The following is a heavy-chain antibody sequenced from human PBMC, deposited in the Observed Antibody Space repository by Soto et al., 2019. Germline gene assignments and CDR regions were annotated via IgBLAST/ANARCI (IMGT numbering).Heavy chain of an antibody. CDR3: ARGPLYYFDY. CDR2: ISSRSTNT. V-gene: IGHV3-21*01. Sequence: PGGSLRLSCEDSGFTFSSYTMNWVRRAPGKGLEWVSSISSRSTNTHYADPVRGRFTISRDNAKRSLYLQMNSLRAEDTAVYYCARGPLYYFDYWGQGTLVTVSS. J-gene: IGHJ4*02. CDR1: GFTFSSYT.